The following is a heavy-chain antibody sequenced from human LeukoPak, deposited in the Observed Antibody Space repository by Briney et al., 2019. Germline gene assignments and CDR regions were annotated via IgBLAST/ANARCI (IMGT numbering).Heavy chain of an antibody. J-gene: IGHJ4*02. D-gene: IGHD2-15*01. CDR2: IHHSGTT. V-gene: IGHV4-4*02. CDR1: GGSTSSSNW. Sequence: PSGTLSLTCTVSGGSTSSSNWWGWVRQPPGKGLECIGEIHHSGTTNYNPSLKSRVTISVDKSKNEFSLKLNSVTAADTAVYYCARAFLVGYSPEEYFFDYWGQGTLVTVSS. CDR3: ARAFLVGYSPEEYFFDY.